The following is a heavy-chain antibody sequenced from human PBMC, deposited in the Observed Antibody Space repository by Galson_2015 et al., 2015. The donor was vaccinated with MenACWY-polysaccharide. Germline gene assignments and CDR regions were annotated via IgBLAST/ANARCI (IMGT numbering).Heavy chain of an antibody. Sequence: QSGAEVKKPGESLQISCKGSGYSFTSNWIGWVRQMPGKGQEWMGIIYPADSDTRYSPSFQGQVTISAEKSISTAYLQWSSLKASDTAVYYCARWSATGTVTFDYWSQGTLVTVSS. D-gene: IGHD4-17*01. CDR2: IYPADSDT. V-gene: IGHV5-51*03. CDR1: GYSFTSNW. J-gene: IGHJ4*02. CDR3: ARWSATGTVTFDY.